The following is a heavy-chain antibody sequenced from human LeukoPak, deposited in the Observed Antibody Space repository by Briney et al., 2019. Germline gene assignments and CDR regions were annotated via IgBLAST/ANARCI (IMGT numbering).Heavy chain of an antibody. CDR2: IYYSGST. D-gene: IGHD6-19*01. CDR3: ARGRRVIKGDGYSSGWYEYYFDY. Sequence: SETLSLTCTVSGGSISSYYWSWIRQPPGKGPEWIGYIYYSGSTNYNPSLKSRVTISVDTSKNQFSLKLSSVTAADTAVYYCARGRRVIKGDGYSSGWYEYYFDYWGQGTLVTVSS. CDR1: GGSISSYY. J-gene: IGHJ4*02. V-gene: IGHV4-59*01.